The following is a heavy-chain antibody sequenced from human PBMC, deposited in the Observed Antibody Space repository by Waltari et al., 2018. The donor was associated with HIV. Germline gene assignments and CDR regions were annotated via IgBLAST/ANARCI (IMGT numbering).Heavy chain of an antibody. J-gene: IGHJ4*02. CDR2: IYYSGST. CDR3: ARRVGAIAAAGNGIDY. Sequence: QVQLQESGPGLVKPSQTLSLTCTVSGGSISSGGYYWSWIRQHPGKGLEWIGYIYYSGSTYYNPSLKSRVTISVDTSKNQFSLKLSSVTAADTAVYYCARRVGAIAAAGNGIDYWGQGTLVTVSS. D-gene: IGHD6-13*01. CDR1: GGSISSGGYY. V-gene: IGHV4-31*03.